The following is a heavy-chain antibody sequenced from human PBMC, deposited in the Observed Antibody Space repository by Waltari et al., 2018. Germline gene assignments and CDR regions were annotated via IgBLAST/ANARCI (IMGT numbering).Heavy chain of an antibody. V-gene: IGHV4-39*07. Sequence: LVKPSETLSLTCTVSGGSISSSSYYWGWIRQPPGKGLEWIGSIYYSGSTYYNPSLKSRVTISVDTSKNQFSLKLSSVTAADTAVYYCARDFRGRIIAARLGAFDIWGQGTMVTVSS. D-gene: IGHD6-6*01. CDR1: GGSISSSSYY. CDR3: ARDFRGRIIAARLGAFDI. J-gene: IGHJ3*02. CDR2: IYYSGST.